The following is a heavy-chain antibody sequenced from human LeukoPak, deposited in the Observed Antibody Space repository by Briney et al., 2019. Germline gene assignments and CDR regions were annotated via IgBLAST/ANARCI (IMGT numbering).Heavy chain of an antibody. CDR2: IYYSGST. D-gene: IGHD3-3*01. V-gene: IGHV4-59*01. CDR1: GGSISSYY. CDR3: ARVVYYDFWSGYQSGMDV. Sequence: SETLSLTCTVSGGSISSYYWSWIRQTPGKGLEWIGYIYYSGSTNYNPSLKSRVTISVDTSKNQFSLKLSSVTAADTAVYYCARVVYYDFWSGYQSGMDVWGQGTTVTVSS. J-gene: IGHJ6*02.